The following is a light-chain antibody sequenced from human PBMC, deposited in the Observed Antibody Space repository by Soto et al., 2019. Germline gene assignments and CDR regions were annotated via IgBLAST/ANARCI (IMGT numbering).Light chain of an antibody. Sequence: EIVLTQSPATLSLSPRERDANSSRASQSVSSYLAWYKQKPGKAPRLLIYDASKRAAGIPARFSGSGSGTDFTLTIISLEPEDFAVYYCQQRSNWPSTFGGGTKVDIK. J-gene: IGKJ4*01. CDR3: QQRSNWPST. V-gene: IGKV3-11*01. CDR2: DAS. CDR1: QSVSSY.